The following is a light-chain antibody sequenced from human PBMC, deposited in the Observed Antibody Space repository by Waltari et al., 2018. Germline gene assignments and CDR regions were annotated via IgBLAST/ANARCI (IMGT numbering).Light chain of an antibody. CDR1: SGHSSNV. V-gene: IGLV4-69*01. CDR2: VNSDGSN. Sequence: QLVLTQSPSASASLGASVKLTCTLSSGHSSNVIAWLQQRPEKGPRYLMKVNSDGSNSKGDDIPDRFSGSSSGAERYLTVSNLQSEDEADYFCQTGGHGTWVFGGGTTLTVL. J-gene: IGLJ3*02. CDR3: QTGGHGTWV.